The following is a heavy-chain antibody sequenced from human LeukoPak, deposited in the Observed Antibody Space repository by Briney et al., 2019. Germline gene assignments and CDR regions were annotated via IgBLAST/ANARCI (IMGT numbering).Heavy chain of an antibody. CDR2: IRSKANSYAT. V-gene: IGHV3-73*01. D-gene: IGHD3-22*01. CDR1: GFTFGGSA. J-gene: IGHJ4*02. Sequence: GGSLRLSCAASGFTFGGSAMHWVRQASGKGLEWVGRIRSKANSYATAYAASVKGRFTISRDDSKNTVYLQMNSLKTEDTAVYYCTRAPYDSSGYHYYFDYWGKGTLVTVSS. CDR3: TRAPYDSSGYHYYFDY.